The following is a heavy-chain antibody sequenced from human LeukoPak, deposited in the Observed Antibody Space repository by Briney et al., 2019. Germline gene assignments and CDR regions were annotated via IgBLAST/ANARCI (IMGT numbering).Heavy chain of an antibody. CDR1: GFTFSSYA. V-gene: IGHV3-30*04. D-gene: IGHD3-22*01. CDR2: ISYDGSNK. Sequence: GGSLRLSCAASGFTFSSYAMHWVRQAPGKGLEWVAVISYDGSNKYYADSVKGRFTISRDNSKNSLYLQMNSLRAEDTAVYYCARALGYYYDSSGYSSYYYYYMDVWGKGTTVTVSS. CDR3: ARALGYYYDSSGYSSYYYYYMDV. J-gene: IGHJ6*03.